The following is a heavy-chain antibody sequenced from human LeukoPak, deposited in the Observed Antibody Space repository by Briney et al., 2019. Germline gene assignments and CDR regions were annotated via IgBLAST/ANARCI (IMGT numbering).Heavy chain of an antibody. CDR1: GGSISSYY. D-gene: IGHD3-22*01. Sequence: SETLSLTCTVSGGSISSYYWSWIRQPPGKGLEWIGYIYYSGSTNYNPSLKSRVTISVDTSKNQFSLKLSSVTAADTAVYYCAGGFDYYDSSGYYGGHFDYWGQGTLVTVSS. CDR2: IYYSGST. CDR3: AGGFDYYDSSGYYGGHFDY. V-gene: IGHV4-59*12. J-gene: IGHJ4*02.